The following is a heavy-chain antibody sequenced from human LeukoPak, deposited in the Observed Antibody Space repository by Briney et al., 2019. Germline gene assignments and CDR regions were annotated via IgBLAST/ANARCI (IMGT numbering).Heavy chain of an antibody. D-gene: IGHD2-21*01. V-gene: IGHV4-39*02. CDR3: ARGGIWDVIGVWFGP. CDR1: GDSITTNSYW. J-gene: IGHJ5*02. CDR2: IYSSGNS. Sequence: SETLSLTCSISGDSITTNSYWCAWIRQSPWKGLQWIGSIYSSGNSYYNPAQKSRASISHDTYKNLYFLSMTSVTAADAAVYCCARGGIWDVIGVWFGPWGKGILVTVSS.